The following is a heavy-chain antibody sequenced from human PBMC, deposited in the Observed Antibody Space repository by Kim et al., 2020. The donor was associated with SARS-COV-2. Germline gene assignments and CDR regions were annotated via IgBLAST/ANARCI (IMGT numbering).Heavy chain of an antibody. D-gene: IGHD3-3*01. J-gene: IGHJ6*02. V-gene: IGHV3-74*01. CDR3: VRGSGNYGYGMGV. Sequence: GGSLRLSCAASGFTFSSYWMHWVRQAPGKGLVWVSRINNDGSGTSYADSVKGRFTISRDNAKNTLYLQMNSLRVEDTAVYYCVRGSGNYGYGMGVWGQGTTGTVSS. CDR2: INNDGSGT. CDR1: GFTFSSYW.